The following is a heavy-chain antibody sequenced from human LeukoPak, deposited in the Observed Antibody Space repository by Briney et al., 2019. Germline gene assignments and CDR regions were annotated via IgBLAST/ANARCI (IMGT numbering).Heavy chain of an antibody. CDR2: VSQTGSGRT. D-gene: IGHD2-8*02. J-gene: IGHJ4*02. Sequence: PSETLSLTCGVYGGSFSGYYWSWIRQPPGKGLEWIGEVSQTGSGRTNYNPSLKSRVTISVDTSKNQFALELTSVTAADTAMYYCARVPPYWQDPFDFWGQGTLVTVSS. V-gene: IGHV4-34*01. CDR1: GGSFSGYY. CDR3: ARVPPYWQDPFDF.